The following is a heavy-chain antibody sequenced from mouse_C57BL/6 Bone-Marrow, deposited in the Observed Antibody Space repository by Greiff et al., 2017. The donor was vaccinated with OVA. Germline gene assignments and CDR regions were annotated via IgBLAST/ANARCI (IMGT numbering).Heavy chain of an antibody. D-gene: IGHD1-1*01. Sequence: EVKLVESGGGLVQPGGSLKLSCAASGFTFSSYAMSWVRQTPEKRLEWVATISDGGSYTYYPDNVKGRFTISRDNAKNNLYLQMSHLKSEDTAMYYCARDLAYYGSLFDYWGQGTTLTVSS. J-gene: IGHJ2*01. CDR2: ISDGGSYT. CDR1: GFTFSSYA. V-gene: IGHV5-4*01. CDR3: ARDLAYYGSLFDY.